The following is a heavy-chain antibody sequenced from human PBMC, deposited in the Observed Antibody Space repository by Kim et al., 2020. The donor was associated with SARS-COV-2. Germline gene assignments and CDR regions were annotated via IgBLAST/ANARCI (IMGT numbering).Heavy chain of an antibody. D-gene: IGHD3-22*01. V-gene: IGHV1-18*01. CDR3: ARIEYYYDSSGYSRSTHDY. CDR1: GYTFTSYG. Sequence: ASVKVSCKASGYTFTSYGISWVRQAPGQGLEWMGWISAYNGNTNYAQKLQGRVTMTTDTSTSTAYMELRSLRSDDTAVYYCARIEYYYDSSGYSRSTHDYWGQGTLVTVSS. J-gene: IGHJ4*02. CDR2: ISAYNGNT.